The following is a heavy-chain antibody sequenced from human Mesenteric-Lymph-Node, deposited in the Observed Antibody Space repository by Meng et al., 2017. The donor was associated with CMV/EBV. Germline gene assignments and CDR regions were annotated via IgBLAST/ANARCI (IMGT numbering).Heavy chain of an antibody. CDR3: VRDPSSWYRLGYFDF. V-gene: IGHV3-23*01. CDR1: GFTFSTYA. CDR2: ISGSGSST. J-gene: IGHJ4*02. Sequence: ESLKISCAASGFTFSTYAMSWVRQAPGKGLEWVSTISGSGSSTDYAGSLQGRFTISRDNSRDTLFLQMNTLRADDTAIYYCVRDPSSWYRLGYFDFWGQGTLVTVSS. D-gene: IGHD6-13*01.